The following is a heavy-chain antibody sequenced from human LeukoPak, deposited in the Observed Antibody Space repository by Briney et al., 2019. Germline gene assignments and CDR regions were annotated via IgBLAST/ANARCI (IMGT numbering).Heavy chain of an antibody. D-gene: IGHD2-15*01. CDR2: IYPGDSDT. CDR3: ARDTGYCSGGSCYVNWFDP. J-gene: IGHJ5*02. V-gene: IGHV5-51*01. CDR1: GYSFTSYW. Sequence: GESLQISCKGSGYSFTSYWIGWVRQMPGKGLEWMGIIYPGDSDTRYSPSFQGQVTISADKSISTAYLQWSSLKASDTAMYYCARDTGYCSGGSCYVNWFDPWGQGTLVTVSS.